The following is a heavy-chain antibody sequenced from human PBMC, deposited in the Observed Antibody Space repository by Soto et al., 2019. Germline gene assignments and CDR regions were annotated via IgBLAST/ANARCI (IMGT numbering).Heavy chain of an antibody. Sequence: SETLSLPCTFSGGSISSVGYYCSFIRQHPGKGLEWIGYIYYSGITYYNPSLKSRVTISVDTSKNQFSLKLSSVTAADTAVYYCAREPDYSNYLDYWGQGTLVTVSS. CDR2: IYYSGIT. CDR3: AREPDYSNYLDY. D-gene: IGHD4-4*01. J-gene: IGHJ4*02. V-gene: IGHV4-31*03. CDR1: GGSISSVGYY.